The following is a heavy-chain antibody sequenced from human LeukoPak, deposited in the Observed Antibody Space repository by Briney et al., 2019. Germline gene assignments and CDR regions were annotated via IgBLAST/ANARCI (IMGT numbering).Heavy chain of an antibody. CDR1: GFTLSSYA. CDR3: AKDLYYYGSGSYYGWFDP. J-gene: IGHJ5*02. CDR2: ISGSGGST. D-gene: IGHD3-10*01. V-gene: IGHV3-23*01. Sequence: PGGSLRLSCAASGFTLSSYALSWVRQAPGKGLKWVSAISGSGGSTYYADSVKGRFTISRDNSKNTLYLQMNSLGAEDTAVYYCAKDLYYYGSGSYYGWFDPWGQGTLVTVSS.